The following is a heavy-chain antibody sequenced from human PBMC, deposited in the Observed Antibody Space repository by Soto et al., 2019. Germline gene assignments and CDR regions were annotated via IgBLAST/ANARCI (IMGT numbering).Heavy chain of an antibody. D-gene: IGHD4-17*01. V-gene: IGHV1-69*02. J-gene: IGHJ1*01. Sequence: GASVKVSCKASGGTFSSYTISWVRQAPGQGLEWMGRIIPILGIANYAQKFQGRVTITADKSTSTAYMELSSLRSEDTAVYYCATQVGGVHGYGDDEFHFQHWGQGTLVTVSS. CDR2: IIPILGIA. CDR3: ATQVGGVHGYGDDEFHFQH. CDR1: GGTFSSYT.